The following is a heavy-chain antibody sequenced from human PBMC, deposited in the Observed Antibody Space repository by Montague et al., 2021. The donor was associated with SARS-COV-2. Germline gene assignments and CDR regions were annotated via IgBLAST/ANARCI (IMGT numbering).Heavy chain of an antibody. CDR3: ARDRRGMAMAGRAYYYYCMDV. V-gene: IGHV4-61*09. CDR1: GASISSANDY. D-gene: IGHD6-19*01. J-gene: IGHJ6*03. Sequence: TLSLTCSVSGASISSANDYWTWIRQPAGKGLEWIGHISTSGSNSYNPSLKSRVTIILDTSKQQFSLELTSVTAADTAVYYCARDRRGMAMAGRAYYYYCMDVWGKGTTVTVSS. CDR2: ISTSGSN.